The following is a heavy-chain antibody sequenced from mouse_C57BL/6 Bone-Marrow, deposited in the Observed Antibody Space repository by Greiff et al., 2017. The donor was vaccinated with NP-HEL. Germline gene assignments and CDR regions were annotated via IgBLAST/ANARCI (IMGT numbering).Heavy chain of an antibody. D-gene: IGHD1-1*01. Sequence: QVQLKESGPELVKPGASVKISCKASGYAFSSSWMNWVKQRPGKGLEWIGRIYPGDGDTNYNGKFKGKATLTADKSSSTAYMQLSSLTSEDSAVEVCARRYYYGNWYFDVWGTGTTVTVSS. CDR3: ARRYYYGNWYFDV. CDR1: GYAFSSSW. V-gene: IGHV1-82*01. J-gene: IGHJ1*03. CDR2: IYPGDGDT.